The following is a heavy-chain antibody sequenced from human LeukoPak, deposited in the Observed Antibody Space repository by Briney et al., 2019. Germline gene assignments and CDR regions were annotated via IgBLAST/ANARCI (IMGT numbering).Heavy chain of an antibody. CDR2: ISYDGSNK. Sequence: GGSLRLSCVASGFTFSSYGMHWVRQAPGKGLEWVAVISYDGSNKYYADSVKGRFTISRDNSKNTLYLQMNGLRAEDTAVYYCGYYYYNWGQGTLVTVSS. D-gene: IGHD3-10*01. CDR1: GFTFSSYG. CDR3: GYYYYN. V-gene: IGHV3-30*03. J-gene: IGHJ4*02.